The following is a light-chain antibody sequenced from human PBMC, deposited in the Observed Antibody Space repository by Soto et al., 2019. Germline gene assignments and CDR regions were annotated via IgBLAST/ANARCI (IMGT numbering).Light chain of an antibody. Sequence: QLVLTQSPSASASLGASGKLTCTLSSGHSSYAIAWHQQQPEKGPRYLMKLNTDGSHSKGDGIPDRFSGSTSGAECYLTISSLQSEDEADYYCQTWGTGIGVFGGGTKVTVL. CDR2: LNTDGSH. V-gene: IGLV4-69*01. CDR3: QTWGTGIGV. CDR1: SGHSSYA. J-gene: IGLJ2*01.